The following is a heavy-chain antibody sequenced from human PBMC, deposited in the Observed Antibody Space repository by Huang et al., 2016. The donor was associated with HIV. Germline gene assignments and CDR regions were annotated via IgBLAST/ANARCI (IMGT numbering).Heavy chain of an antibody. D-gene: IGHD3-22*01. V-gene: IGHV3-49*05. CDR1: GFTFGNYG. CDR2: IRSKDDSETT. Sequence: EVQFVESGGGLVKPGRSLRLSCTASGFTFGNYGMSWFRQAQGNGLEWVGFIRSKDDSETTEYAASVKGRFTISRDDSKSIAYLQMNSLKPEDTAVYYCTRDSVYPNYYDGSGFYFDYWGQGTLVTVSS. CDR3: TRDSVYPNYYDGSGFYFDY. J-gene: IGHJ4*02.